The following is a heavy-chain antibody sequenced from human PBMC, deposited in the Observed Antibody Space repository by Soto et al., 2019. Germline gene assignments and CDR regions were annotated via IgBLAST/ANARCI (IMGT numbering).Heavy chain of an antibody. CDR1: GGSISSGGYY. J-gene: IGHJ6*02. Sequence: SETLSLTCTVSGGSISSGGYYWSWIRQHPGKGLEWIGYIYYSGSTYYNPSLKSRVTISVDTSKNQFSLKLSSVTAADTAVYYCARDGSSHPYYYGMDVWGQGTTVTVS. CDR3: ARDGSSHPYYYGMDV. CDR2: IYYSGST. V-gene: IGHV4-31*03. D-gene: IGHD1-26*01.